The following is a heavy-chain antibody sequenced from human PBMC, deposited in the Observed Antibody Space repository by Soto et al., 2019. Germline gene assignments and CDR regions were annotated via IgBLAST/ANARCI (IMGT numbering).Heavy chain of an antibody. V-gene: IGHV1-69*13. CDR2: IIPIFGTA. CDR3: ARDKGDRAARPYGMDV. Sequence: ASVKVSCKASGGTFSIYAISWVRQAPGQGLEWMGGIIPIFGTANYAQKFQGRVTITADESTSTAYMELSSLRSEDTAVYYCARDKGDRAARPYGMDVWGQGTTVTVSS. D-gene: IGHD6-6*01. J-gene: IGHJ6*02. CDR1: GGTFSIYA.